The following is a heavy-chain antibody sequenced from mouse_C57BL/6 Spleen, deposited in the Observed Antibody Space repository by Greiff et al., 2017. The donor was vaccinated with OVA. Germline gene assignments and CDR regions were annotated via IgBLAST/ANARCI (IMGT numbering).Heavy chain of an antibody. CDR2: IYPRDGST. J-gene: IGHJ3*01. CDR1: GYTFTSYD. Sequence: QVHVKQSGPELVKPGASVKLSCKASGYTFTSYDINWVKQRPGQGLEWIGWIYPRDGSTKYNEKFKGKATLTVDTSSSTAYMELHSLTSEDSAVYFCASPYSNPWFAYWGQGTLVTVSA. CDR3: ASPYSNPWFAY. D-gene: IGHD2-5*01. V-gene: IGHV1-85*01.